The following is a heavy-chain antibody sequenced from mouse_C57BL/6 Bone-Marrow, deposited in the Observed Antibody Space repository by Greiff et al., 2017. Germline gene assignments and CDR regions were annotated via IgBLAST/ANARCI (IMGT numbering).Heavy chain of an antibody. V-gene: IGHV1-69*01. J-gene: IGHJ2*01. CDR1: GYTFTSYW. Sequence: QVQLQQSGAELVMPGASVKLSCKASGYTFTSYWMHWVKQKPGQGLEWIGEIDPSDSYTNYHQKFKGKSTLTVDKTSSTAYMQLSSLTSEDSAVYYCATETGGDYWGQGTTLTVSS. CDR2: IDPSDSYT. CDR3: ATETGGDY.